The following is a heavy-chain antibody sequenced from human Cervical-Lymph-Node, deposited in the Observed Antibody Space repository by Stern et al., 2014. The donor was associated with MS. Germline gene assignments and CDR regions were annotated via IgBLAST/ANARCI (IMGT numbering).Heavy chain of an antibody. CDR3: ARIPEDTAMVAMMDY. D-gene: IGHD5-18*01. J-gene: IGHJ4*02. CDR1: GASITSTNW. Sequence: QVKLQESAPGLVRPSGTLSLTCAVSGASITSTNWWSWVRQPPGKGLEWXGEYYPPGRTNYNPSLKRRPTMSIDKSDNQFSLKLTSVTAADTAVYFCARIPEDTAMVAMMDYWGQGILVTVSS. CDR2: YYPPGRT. V-gene: IGHV4-4*02.